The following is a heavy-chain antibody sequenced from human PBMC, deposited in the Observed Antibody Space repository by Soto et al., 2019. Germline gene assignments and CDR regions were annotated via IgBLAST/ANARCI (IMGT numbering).Heavy chain of an antibody. J-gene: IGHJ4*02. CDR3: AREVAVAGTGFDY. CDR1: GYTFTNYG. Sequence: QVQLVQSGAEVKKPGASVKVSCKASGYTFTNYGISWVRQAPGQGLEWMGWISAYNGNTNYAQKLQGRVTMTTDTSTSTAYREVRSLRSDDAAVYYCAREVAVAGTGFDYWGQGTLVTVSS. CDR2: ISAYNGNT. V-gene: IGHV1-18*01. D-gene: IGHD6-19*01.